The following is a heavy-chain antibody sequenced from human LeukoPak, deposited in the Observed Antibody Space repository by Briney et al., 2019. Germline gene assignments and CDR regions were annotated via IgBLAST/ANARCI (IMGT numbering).Heavy chain of an antibody. CDR3: ARGGGHCSGGTCYPRNAFDI. V-gene: IGHV3-74*01. Sequence: GGSLRLSCAASGLTFSSDWMHWVRQAPGKGLVWVSRVNSDGTSTNYADSVKGRFTISRDNAKNTLYLQMNSLRAEDTAVYYCARGGGHCSGGTCYPRNAFDIWGQGTMVTVSS. CDR2: VNSDGTST. J-gene: IGHJ3*02. D-gene: IGHD2-15*01. CDR1: GLTFSSDW.